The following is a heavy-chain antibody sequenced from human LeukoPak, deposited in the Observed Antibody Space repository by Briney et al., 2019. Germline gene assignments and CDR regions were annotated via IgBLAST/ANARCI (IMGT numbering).Heavy chain of an antibody. CDR1: GSTFSSYA. CDR2: IAASIPNT. D-gene: IGHD3-10*01. CDR3: ARRGHGWGSYYFDY. Sequence: GGSLRLSCAASGSTFSSYAMSSVRQAPGKGLEWVSAIAASIPNTYYTDSVRGRFTISRDNSKNTLSLQMRSLRAEDTAVYFCARRGHGWGSYYFDYSGHGTLVTVSS. J-gene: IGHJ4*01. V-gene: IGHV3-23*01.